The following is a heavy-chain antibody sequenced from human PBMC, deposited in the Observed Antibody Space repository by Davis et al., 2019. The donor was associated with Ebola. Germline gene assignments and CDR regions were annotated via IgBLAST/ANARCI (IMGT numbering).Heavy chain of an antibody. D-gene: IGHD1-1*01. J-gene: IGHJ6*02. Sequence: ASVKVSCKASGYTFTSYAMHWVRQAPGQRLEWMGWINAGNGNTKYSQKFQGRVTITRDKSTSTAYMELSSLRSEDTAVYYCARDGTGNWGYYYYGMDVWGQGTTVTVSS. CDR1: GYTFTSYA. CDR2: INAGNGNT. V-gene: IGHV1-3*01. CDR3: ARDGTGNWGYYYYGMDV.